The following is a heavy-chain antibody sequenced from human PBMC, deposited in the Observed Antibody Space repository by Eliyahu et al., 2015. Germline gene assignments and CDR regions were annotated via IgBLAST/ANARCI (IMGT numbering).Heavy chain of an antibody. Sequence: QVHLQESGPGLVKPSDTLSLTCAVSGXSVSYYFWXWXLHPPGXGLEWTSLSPXTGGTNYNPSLXSRVTISLDTSKNQFSLQLSSVTAADTAIYYCARGGASSKYFDTWGQGTLVTVSS. J-gene: IGHJ5*02. V-gene: IGHV4-59*02. D-gene: IGHD2-2*01. CDR2: SPXTGGT. CDR1: GXSVSYYF. CDR3: ARGGASSKYFDT.